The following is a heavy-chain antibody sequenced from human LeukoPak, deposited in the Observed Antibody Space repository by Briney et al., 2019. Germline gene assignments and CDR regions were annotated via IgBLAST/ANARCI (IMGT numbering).Heavy chain of an antibody. V-gene: IGHV3-7*01. CDR3: ARVLAKLGIIDY. D-gene: IGHD7-27*01. J-gene: IGHJ4*02. CDR2: IKQDGSEK. Sequence: PGGSLRLSCAASGFTFGSYWMSWVRQAPGKGLEWVANIKQDGSEKYYVDSVKGRFTISRDNAKNSLYLQMNSLRAEDTAVYYCARVLAKLGIIDYWGQGTLVTVSS. CDR1: GFTFGSYW.